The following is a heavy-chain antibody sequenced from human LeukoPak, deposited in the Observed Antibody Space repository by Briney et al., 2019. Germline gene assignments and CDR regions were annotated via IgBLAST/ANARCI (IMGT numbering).Heavy chain of an antibody. CDR3: AKDIGYYYGMDV. V-gene: IGHV3-9*01. J-gene: IGHJ6*02. Sequence: GRSLRLSCAASGFTFDDYAMHWVQQAPGKGLEWVSGISWNSGSIGYADSVKGRFTISRDNAKNSLYLQMNSLRAEDTALYYCAKDIGYYYGMDVWGQGTTVTVSS. CDR1: GFTFDDYA. CDR2: ISWNSGSI.